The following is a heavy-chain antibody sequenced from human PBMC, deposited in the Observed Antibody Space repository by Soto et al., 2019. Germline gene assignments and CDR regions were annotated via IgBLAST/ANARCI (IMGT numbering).Heavy chain of an antibody. V-gene: IGHV4-30-4*01. CDR2: IYYSGST. Sequence: PSETLSLTCTVSGGSISSGDYYWSWIRQPPGKGLEWIGYIYYSGSTCYSPSLKSRVTISVDTSKNQFSLKLSSVTAADTAVYYWARTIPRDDFWSGDPMAGRDVWGKGTRVTVSS. CDR1: GGSISSGDYY. J-gene: IGHJ6*04. CDR3: ARTIPRDDFWSGDPMAGRDV. D-gene: IGHD3-3*01.